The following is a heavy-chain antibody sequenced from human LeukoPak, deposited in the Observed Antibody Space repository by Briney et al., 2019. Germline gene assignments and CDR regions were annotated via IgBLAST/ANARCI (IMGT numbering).Heavy chain of an antibody. CDR3: ARGRGGAVAGILDY. J-gene: IGHJ4*02. CDR1: GGSFSGYY. D-gene: IGHD6-19*01. V-gene: IGHV4-34*01. Sequence: PSETLSLTCAVYGGSFSGYYWSWIRQPPGKGLEWIGEINHSGSTNYNPSLKSRVTISVDTSKNQFSLKLSSVTAADTAVYYCARGRGGAVAGILDYWGQGTLVTVSS. CDR2: INHSGST.